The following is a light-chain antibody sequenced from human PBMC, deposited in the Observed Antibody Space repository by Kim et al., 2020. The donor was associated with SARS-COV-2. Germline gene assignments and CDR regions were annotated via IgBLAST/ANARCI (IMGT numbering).Light chain of an antibody. V-gene: IGLV3-1*01. CDR1: ELGDKY. J-gene: IGLJ2*01. Sequence: SYELTQPPSVSVSTGQTASITCSGDELGDKYVCWYQQKPGQPPVLVIYHDTKRPSGIPERFSGSNSGNTATLTVSGTQPMDEADYYCQAWDSGAVIFGGG. CDR2: HDT. CDR3: QAWDSGAVI.